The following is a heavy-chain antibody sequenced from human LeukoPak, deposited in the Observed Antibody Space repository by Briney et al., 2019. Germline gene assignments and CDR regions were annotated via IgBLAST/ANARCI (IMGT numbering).Heavy chain of an antibody. CDR3: ARVLSGRGSLYSYYYYMDV. J-gene: IGHJ6*03. CDR2: LVGSGGST. D-gene: IGHD3-10*01. Sequence: GGSLRLSCAASGFAFSNYAMSWVRQAPGKGLEWVSTLVGSGGSTYYADSVKGRFTFSRDNSKNTLYLQMNSLRAEDTAVYYCARVLSGRGSLYSYYYYMDVWGKGTTVTISS. V-gene: IGHV3-23*01. CDR1: GFAFSNYA.